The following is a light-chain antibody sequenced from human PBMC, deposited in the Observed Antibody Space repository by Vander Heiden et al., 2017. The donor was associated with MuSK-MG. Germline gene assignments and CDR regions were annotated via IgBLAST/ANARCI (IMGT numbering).Light chain of an antibody. CDR2: GAS. J-gene: IGKJ2*01. V-gene: IGKV3-15*01. CDR1: QSVSSN. CDR3: QQDNNCPYT. Sequence: EIVMTQSPATLSVFPGERATHSCRASQSVSSNLAWSQQKPGQAPRLLIYGASTRATGIPARFSGSGSGTEFTLTISSLQSEDFAVYYCQQDNNCPYTFGQGTKVEIK.